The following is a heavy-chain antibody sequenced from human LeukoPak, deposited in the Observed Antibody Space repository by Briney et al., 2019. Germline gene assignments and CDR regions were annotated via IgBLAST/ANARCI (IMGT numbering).Heavy chain of an antibody. CDR1: GFTFSSNW. CDR2: IKEDGSEK. D-gene: IGHD2-15*01. V-gene: IGHV3-7*03. CDR3: ARDRAALIGFHY. J-gene: IGHJ4*02. Sequence: GGSLRLSCAASGFTFSSNWMSWVRQAPGKGLEWVANIKEDGSEKYYVDSVKGRFTISRDNAKNSLYLQMNSLRAEDTAVYYCARDRAALIGFHYWGQGTPVTVSS.